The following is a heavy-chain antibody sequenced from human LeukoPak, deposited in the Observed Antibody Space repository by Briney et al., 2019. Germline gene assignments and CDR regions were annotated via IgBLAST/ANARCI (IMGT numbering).Heavy chain of an antibody. J-gene: IGHJ4*02. Sequence: GGSLRLSCAASGFTFSSYAMHWVRQAPGKGLEWVAVISYDGSNKYYADSVKGRFTISRDNAKNSLYLQMNSLRAEDTALYYCAKSMVRGVIITLDYWGQGTLVTVSS. CDR1: GFTFSSYA. V-gene: IGHV3-30-3*02. CDR3: AKSMVRGVIITLDY. D-gene: IGHD3-10*01. CDR2: ISYDGSNK.